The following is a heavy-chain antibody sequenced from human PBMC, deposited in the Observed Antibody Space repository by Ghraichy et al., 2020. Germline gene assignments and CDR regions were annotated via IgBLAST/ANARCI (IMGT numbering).Heavy chain of an antibody. V-gene: IGHV3-66*02. J-gene: IGHJ6*03. CDR3: ARTGEYYYYYMDV. CDR2: IYSGGST. CDR1: GFTVSSNY. D-gene: IGHD3-10*01. Sequence: GGSLRLSCAASGFTVSSNYMSWVRQAPGKGLEWVSVIYSGGSTYYADSVKGRFTISRDNSKNTLYLQMNSLRAEDTAVYYCARTGEYYYYYMDVWGKGTTVTVSS.